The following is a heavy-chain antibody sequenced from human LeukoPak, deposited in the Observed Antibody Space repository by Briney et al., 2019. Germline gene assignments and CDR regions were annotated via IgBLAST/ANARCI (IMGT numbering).Heavy chain of an antibody. V-gene: IGHV1-69-2*01. J-gene: IGHJ4*02. D-gene: IGHD2-2*01. CDR2: VDPEDGET. CDR3: ATGRYQLLIEDY. CDR1: GYTLTDYY. Sequence: ASVKVSCKVSGYTLTDYYMHWVQQAPGKGLEWMGLVDPEDGETIYAEKFQGRVTITADTSTDTAYMELSSLRSEDTAVYYCATGRYQLLIEDYWGQGTLVTVSS.